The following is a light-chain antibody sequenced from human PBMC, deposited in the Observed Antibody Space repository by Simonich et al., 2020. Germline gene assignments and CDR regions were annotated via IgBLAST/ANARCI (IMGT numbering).Light chain of an antibody. V-gene: IGKV4-1*01. CDR3: QQYYSTPWT. Sequence: DIVMTQSPDSLAVSLGERATINCKSSQSVLYSSNNKNYLSWHQQKPGQPPKLLIYWASTRESGVPDRFSGSGSGKDFTLTISSLQAEDVAVYYCQQYYSTPWTFGQGTKVEIK. CDR1: QSVLYSSNNKNY. CDR2: WAS. J-gene: IGKJ1*01.